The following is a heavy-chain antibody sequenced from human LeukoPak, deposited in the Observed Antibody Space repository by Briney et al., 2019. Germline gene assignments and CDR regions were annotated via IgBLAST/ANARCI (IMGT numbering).Heavy chain of an antibody. CDR2: IYWNDDD. V-gene: IGHV2-5*01. CDR1: GFSVGSSGVA. D-gene: IGHD1-1*01. J-gene: IGHJ4*02. Sequence: SGPTLVNPTETLTLTCTCSGFSVGSSGVAVGWIRQPPVKALEWLGHIYWNDDDRYSTSLRSRLTITRDTSENQVVLTMTNMDPVDTATYYCAHLTTSAYYYDYWGQGTLVTVSS. CDR3: AHLTTSAYYYDY.